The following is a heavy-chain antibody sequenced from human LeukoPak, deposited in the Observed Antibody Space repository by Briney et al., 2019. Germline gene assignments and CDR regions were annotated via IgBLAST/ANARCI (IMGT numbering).Heavy chain of an antibody. D-gene: IGHD2-2*01. CDR2: IYYSGST. CDR3: ARGRYQLSP. V-gene: IGHV4-59*01. Sequence: PSETLSLTCTVSNGSINTYYWSWIRQPPGKGLEWLGYIYYSGSTNYNPSLKSRVTISVDTSKNQFSLNLSSVTAADTAVYYCARGRYQLSPWGQGTLVAVSS. J-gene: IGHJ5*02. CDR1: NGSINTYY.